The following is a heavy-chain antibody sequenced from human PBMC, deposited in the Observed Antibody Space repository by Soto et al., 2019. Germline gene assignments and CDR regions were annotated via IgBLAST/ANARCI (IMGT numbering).Heavy chain of an antibody. J-gene: IGHJ4*02. V-gene: IGHV4-59*11. D-gene: IGHD7-27*01. Sequence: SETLSLTCTVSGGSINNHYLSWIRQPPGQGLEWIGYIYYSGSTNYNPSLKSRVTMSVDTSKNQFSLKLSSLTAADTAIYYCARANWFFDYWGQGTLVPVPQ. CDR3: ARANWFFDY. CDR2: IYYSGST. CDR1: GGSINNHY.